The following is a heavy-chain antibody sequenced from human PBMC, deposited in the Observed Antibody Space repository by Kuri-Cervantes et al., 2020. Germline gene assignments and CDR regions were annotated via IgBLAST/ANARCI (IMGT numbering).Heavy chain of an antibody. D-gene: IGHD6-19*01. V-gene: IGHV3-48*04. CDR1: GFTFSKYS. CDR2: ISSSGSTI. CDR3: ARGSTGWPYYFDY. J-gene: IGHJ4*02. Sequence: GESLKISCAASGFTFSKYSMNWVRQAPGKGLEWVSYISSSGSTIYYADSVKGRFTISRDNAKNSLYLQMNSLRAEDTAVYYCARGSTGWPYYFDYWGQGTLVTVSS.